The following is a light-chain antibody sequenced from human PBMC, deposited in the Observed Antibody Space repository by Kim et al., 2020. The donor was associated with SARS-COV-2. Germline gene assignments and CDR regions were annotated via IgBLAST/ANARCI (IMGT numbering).Light chain of an antibody. CDR1: RSVSSN. CDR2: GTS. J-gene: IGKJ1*01. V-gene: IGKV3-15*01. CDR3: QQYNQWPGT. Sequence: VSPGERATLSCRASRSVSSNLAWHQQKPGQAPRLLIYGTSTRATGIPARFSGSGSGTEFTLTISSLQSEDFAVYYCQQYNQWPGTFGQGTKVDIK.